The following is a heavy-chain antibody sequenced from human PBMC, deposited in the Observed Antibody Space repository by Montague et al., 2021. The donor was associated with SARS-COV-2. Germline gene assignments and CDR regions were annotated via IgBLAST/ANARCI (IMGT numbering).Heavy chain of an antibody. Sequence: SETLSLTCTVSGGSISSYYWNWIRQAPGKGLEWIGYNYYSGSNKXXPSLKSRVTISVDTSKSQMSLRLNSVTAADTAVYYCAGDRGRFWHFDLWGRGTLVTVSS. CDR3: AGDRGRFWHFDL. J-gene: IGHJ2*01. CDR1: GGSISSYY. V-gene: IGHV4-59*01. D-gene: IGHD5-12*01. CDR2: NYYSGSN.